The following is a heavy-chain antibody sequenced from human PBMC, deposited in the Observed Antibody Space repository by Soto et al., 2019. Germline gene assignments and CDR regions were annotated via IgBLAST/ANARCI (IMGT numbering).Heavy chain of an antibody. D-gene: IGHD2-21*01. CDR2: VYYSGGA. J-gene: IGHJ5*01. V-gene: IGHV4-39*01. CDR3: GRVVEGATRHTDLDS. CDR1: GVSIHNSHSF. Sequence: PSETLSLTCTVSGVSIHNSHSFWGWIRQPPGKGLEFSGTVYYSGGAHYNSSRKSRVTISVDTANNQVSLRMRSLTAADTAVYYCGRVVEGATRHTDLDSWGQGALVTVSS.